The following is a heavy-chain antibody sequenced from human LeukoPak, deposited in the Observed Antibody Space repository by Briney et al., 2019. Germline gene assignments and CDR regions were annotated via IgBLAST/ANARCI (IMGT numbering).Heavy chain of an antibody. D-gene: IGHD5-18*01. V-gene: IGHV4-39*01. CDR1: GGSISSSSAY. CDR2: IYYSKNT. J-gene: IGHJ4*02. Sequence: SKTLSLTCTVSGGSISSSSAYWGWIRQPPGKGLEWIGSIYYSKNTYYNPSLKSRDTISADTSKNQFSLTLGSVSATDTAVYYCVSPRGFSYGYFDYWGQGTLVTVSS. CDR3: VSPRGFSYGYFDY.